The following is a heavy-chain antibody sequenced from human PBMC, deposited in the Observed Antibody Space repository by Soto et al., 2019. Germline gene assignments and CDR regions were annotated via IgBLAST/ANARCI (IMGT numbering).Heavy chain of an antibody. D-gene: IGHD2-15*01. V-gene: IGHV1-18*01. CDR1: GYTLTSYG. CDR3: ARTSGIVVVVAATNWFDP. Sequence: ASVKVSCKASGYTLTSYGISWVRQAPGQGLEWMGWISAYNGNTNYAQKLQGRVTMTTDTSTSTAYMELRSLRSDDTAVYYCARTSGIVVVVAATNWFDPWGQGTLVTVSS. J-gene: IGHJ5*02. CDR2: ISAYNGNT.